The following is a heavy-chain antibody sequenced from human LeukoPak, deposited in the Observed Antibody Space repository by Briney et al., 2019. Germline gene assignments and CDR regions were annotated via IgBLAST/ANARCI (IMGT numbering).Heavy chain of an antibody. J-gene: IGHJ4*02. CDR2: ISGSGGST. CDR1: GFTFSRHW. CDR3: AKGRTAMVTTFDY. Sequence: GGSLRLSCVASGFTFSRHWMSWVRQAPGKGLEWDSAISGSGGSTYYADSVKGRFTISRDNSKNTLYLQMNSLRAEDTAVYYCAKGRTAMVTTFDYWGQGTLVTVSS. D-gene: IGHD5-18*01. V-gene: IGHV3-23*01.